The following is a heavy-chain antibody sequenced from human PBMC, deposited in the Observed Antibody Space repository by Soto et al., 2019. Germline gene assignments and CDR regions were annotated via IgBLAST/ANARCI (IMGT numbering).Heavy chain of an antibody. CDR2: ISAYNGNT. D-gene: IGHD2-2*01. CDR3: AREGGYCSSTSCTWGGSYYYYGMDV. Sequence: ASVKVSCKASGYTFTSYGISWVRQAPGQGLEWMGWISAYNGNTNYAQKLQGRVTMTTDTSTSTAYMELRSLRSDDTAVYYCAREGGYCSSTSCTWGGSYYYYGMDVWGQGTTVTVSS. V-gene: IGHV1-18*04. CDR1: GYTFTSYG. J-gene: IGHJ6*02.